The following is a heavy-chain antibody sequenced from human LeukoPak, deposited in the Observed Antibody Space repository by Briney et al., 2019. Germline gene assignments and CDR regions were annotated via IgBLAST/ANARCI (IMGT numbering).Heavy chain of an antibody. CDR3: ARDMEQWLVQDWYFDL. V-gene: IGHV3-33*01. D-gene: IGHD6-19*01. CDR2: ICYDGRNK. CDR1: GFTFSSYG. J-gene: IGHJ2*01. Sequence: GRSLRLSCAASGFTFSSYGMHWVRQAPGKGLEWVAVICYDGRNKYYADSVKGRFTISRDNSKNTLFLQMNILRAEDTAVYYCARDMEQWLVQDWYFDLWGRGTLVTVSS.